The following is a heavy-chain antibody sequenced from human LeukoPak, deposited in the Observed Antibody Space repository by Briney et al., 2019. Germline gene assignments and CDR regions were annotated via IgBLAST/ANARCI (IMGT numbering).Heavy chain of an antibody. CDR1: GFTFSSYS. D-gene: IGHD3-9*01. CDR3: ARDPAYYDILFGWGHRAFDI. Sequence: GALRLSCAASGFTFSSYSMNWVRQAPGKGLEWVSYISSSSSAIYYADSVKGRFTISRDNAKNSLYLQMNSLRAEDTAVYYCARDPAYYDILFGWGHRAFDIWGQGTTVTVSS. J-gene: IGHJ3*02. V-gene: IGHV3-48*04. CDR2: ISSSSSAI.